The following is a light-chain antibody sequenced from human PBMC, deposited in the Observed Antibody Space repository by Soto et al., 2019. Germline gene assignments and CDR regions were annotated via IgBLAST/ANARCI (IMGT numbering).Light chain of an antibody. CDR1: HSLLHSNGYNY. CDR3: MQDAQDPLT. CDR2: LGS. V-gene: IGKV2-28*01. J-gene: IGKJ5*01. Sequence: DIVMTQSPLSLPVTPGEPASISCRSSHSLLHSNGYNYLDWYLQKPGQSPQLLIYLGSNRASGVPDRFSGSGSGTDFTLKISRVEAEDVGVYYCMQDAQDPLTFGQGTRLEIK.